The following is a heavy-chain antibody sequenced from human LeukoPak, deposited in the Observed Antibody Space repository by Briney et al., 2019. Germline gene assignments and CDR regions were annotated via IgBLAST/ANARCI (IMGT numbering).Heavy chain of an antibody. CDR2: IYYSGST. J-gene: IGHJ4*02. Sequence: SETLSLTCTVSGGSISSSSYYWGWIRQPPGKGLEWIGSIYYSGSTYYNPSLKSRVTISVDTSKNQFSLKLSSVTAADTAVYYCARGDYYDSSGYFTGWGQGTLVTVSS. CDR3: ARGDYYDSSGYFTG. CDR1: GGSISSSSYY. V-gene: IGHV4-39*01. D-gene: IGHD3-22*01.